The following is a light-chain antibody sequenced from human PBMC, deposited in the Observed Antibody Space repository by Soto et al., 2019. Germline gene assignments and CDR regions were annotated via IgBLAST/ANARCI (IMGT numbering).Light chain of an antibody. CDR1: TSDVGAYNY. CDR3: SSYTRSNTRR. Sequence: QSVLTQPASVSGSPGQSITISCTGTTSDVGAYNYVSWYQQHPGKAPKLMIYTVSNRPSGVSNRFSGSKSGNTASLTISGLQAEDEADYYCSSYTRSNTRRFGGATKVTV. J-gene: IGLJ2*01. CDR2: TVS. V-gene: IGLV2-14*01.